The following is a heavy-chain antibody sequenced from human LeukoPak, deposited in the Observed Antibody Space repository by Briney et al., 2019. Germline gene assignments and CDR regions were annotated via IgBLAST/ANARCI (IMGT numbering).Heavy chain of an antibody. CDR2: SHRSGNS. CDR3: ARVKYYSSGYYIRDFYFDY. D-gene: IGHD3-22*01. Sequence: SETLSLTCAVSGYSISSDYYWGFLRQPPGEVLEWIGISHRSGNSYYNPSLQSRVTISLDTSKNQFSLKLSSVTAADTAFYYCARVKYYSSGYYIRDFYFDYWGQGTLVTVSS. V-gene: IGHV4-38-2*01. CDR1: GYSISSDYY. J-gene: IGHJ4*02.